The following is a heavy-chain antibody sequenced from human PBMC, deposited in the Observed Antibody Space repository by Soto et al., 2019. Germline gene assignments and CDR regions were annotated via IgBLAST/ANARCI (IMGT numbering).Heavy chain of an antibody. J-gene: IGHJ4*02. CDR2: IYYSGST. V-gene: IGHV4-59*01. CDR1: GGSISSYY. D-gene: IGHD3-10*01. Sequence: SETLSLTCTVSGGSISSYYWSWIRQPPGKGLEWIGYIYYSGSTNYNPSLKSRVTISVDTSKNQFSLKLSSVTAADTAVYYSARDFNYGSGEYFEYWGQGTLVTVS. CDR3: ARDFNYGSGEYFEY.